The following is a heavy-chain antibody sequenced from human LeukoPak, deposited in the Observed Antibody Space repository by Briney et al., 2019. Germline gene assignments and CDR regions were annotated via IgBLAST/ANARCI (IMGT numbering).Heavy chain of an antibody. V-gene: IGHV4-59*01. D-gene: IGHD6-13*01. Sequence: SETLSLTCAVYGGSFSGYYWSWIRQPPGKGLEWIGCIYYSGSTNYNPSLKSRVTISVDTSKNQFSLKLSSVTAADTAVYYCARGSSWTDNWGQGTLVTVSS. CDR2: IYYSGST. J-gene: IGHJ4*02. CDR1: GGSFSGYY. CDR3: ARGSSWTDN.